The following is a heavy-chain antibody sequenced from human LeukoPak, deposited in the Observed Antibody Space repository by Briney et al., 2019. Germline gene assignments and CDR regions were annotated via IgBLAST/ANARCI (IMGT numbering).Heavy chain of an antibody. CDR2: INPNSGGT. CDR3: ARERWQQYYYDSSGPDEGAFDI. Sequence: ASVKVSCKASGYTFTGYYMHWMRQAPGQGLKWMGWINPNSGGTNYAQKFQGRVTMTRDTSISTAYMELSRLRSDDTAVYYCARERWQQYYYDSSGPDEGAFDIWGQGTMVTVSS. CDR1: GYTFTGYY. D-gene: IGHD3-22*01. V-gene: IGHV1-2*02. J-gene: IGHJ3*02.